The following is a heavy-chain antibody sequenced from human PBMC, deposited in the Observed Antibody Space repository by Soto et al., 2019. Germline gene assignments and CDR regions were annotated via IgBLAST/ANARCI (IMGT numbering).Heavy chain of an antibody. CDR1: GFTFSSYG. D-gene: IGHD6-19*01. CDR3: AKDGGIAVAGFDY. CDR2: ISYDGSNK. Sequence: QVQLVESGGGVVQPGRSLRLSCAASGFTFSSYGMHWVRQAPGKGLEWVAVISYDGSNKYYADSVKGRFTISRDNSKNTLYLQMNSLRAEDTAVYYCAKDGGIAVAGFDYWVQGTLVTVSS. J-gene: IGHJ4*02. V-gene: IGHV3-30*18.